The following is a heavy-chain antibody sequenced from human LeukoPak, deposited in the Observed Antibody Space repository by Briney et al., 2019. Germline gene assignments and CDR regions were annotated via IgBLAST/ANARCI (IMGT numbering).Heavy chain of an antibody. CDR3: ARVRAGLFDY. J-gene: IGHJ4*02. CDR2: INPSGGST. V-gene: IGHV1-46*01. D-gene: IGHD6-19*01. Sequence: ASVKVSCKASGYTFTSYYMHWVRQAPGQGLEWMGIINPSGGSTSYAQQFQGRVTMTRDMSTSTVYTELSSLRSEDTAMYYCARVRAGLFDYWGQGTLVTVSS. CDR1: GYTFTSYY.